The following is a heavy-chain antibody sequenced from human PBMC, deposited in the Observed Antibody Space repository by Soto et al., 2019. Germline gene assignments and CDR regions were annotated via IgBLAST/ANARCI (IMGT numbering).Heavy chain of an antibody. J-gene: IGHJ4*02. Sequence: QVHLVQSGAEVKKPGASVKVSCKGSGYAFTTYGITWVRQAPGQGLEWMGWISAHNGNTNYAQKLQGRVTVTRDTSTCTAYMELRRLRSDDAGLYYCARWRYGDYCGQGALVTVS. V-gene: IGHV1-18*01. CDR2: ISAHNGNT. D-gene: IGHD1-1*01. CDR1: GYAFTTYG. CDR3: ARWRYGDY.